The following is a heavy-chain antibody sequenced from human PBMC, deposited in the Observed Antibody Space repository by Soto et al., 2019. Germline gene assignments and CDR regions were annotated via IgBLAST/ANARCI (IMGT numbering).Heavy chain of an antibody. CDR1: GFTFTTYY. CDR3: TRDRGYASDY. Sequence: EVQLVESGGGLVQPGGSLTLSCAASGFTFTTYYMNWVRQAPGKGLEWISITFAAGTTYYADSVKGRFTISRDNSKNTLFLQMDSLSAADTAVYCCTRDRGYASDYWGQGTLVTVSS. V-gene: IGHV3-66*01. CDR2: TFAAGTT. D-gene: IGHD5-12*01. J-gene: IGHJ4*02.